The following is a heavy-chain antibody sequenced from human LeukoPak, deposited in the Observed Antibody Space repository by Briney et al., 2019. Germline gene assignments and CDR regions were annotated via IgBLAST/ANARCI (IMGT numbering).Heavy chain of an antibody. V-gene: IGHV3-30*18. D-gene: IGHD6-13*01. CDR1: GFTFSSYG. CDR3: AKGRQQQLVGKGPFDY. Sequence: GRSLRLSCAASGFTFSSYGMHWVRQAPGKGLEWVAVISYDGSNKYYADSVKGRFTISRDNSKNTLYLQMNSLRAEDTAVYYCAKGRQQQLVGKGPFDYWGQGTLVTVSS. CDR2: ISYDGSNK. J-gene: IGHJ4*02.